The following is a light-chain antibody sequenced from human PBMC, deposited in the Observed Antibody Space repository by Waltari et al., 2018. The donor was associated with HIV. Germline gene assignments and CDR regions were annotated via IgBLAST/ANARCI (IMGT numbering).Light chain of an antibody. Sequence: SGLTQPASVSGFPGQSITISCTGADSDFGFYNFVSWSHQYPGKVPKVILSKVDSRASGVSDRFSGSTSGNTASLSISGRRTEDEGVYFCASYTANDTVMFAGGTTVTVL. CDR2: KVD. CDR3: ASYTANDTVM. J-gene: IGLJ3*02. CDR1: DSDFGFYNF. V-gene: IGLV2-14*01.